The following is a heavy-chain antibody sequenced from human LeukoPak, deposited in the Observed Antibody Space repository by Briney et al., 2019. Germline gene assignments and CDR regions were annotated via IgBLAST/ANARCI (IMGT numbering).Heavy chain of an antibody. J-gene: IGHJ4*02. CDR3: AKSNGRGVVNFDY. D-gene: IGHD2-15*01. CDR2: ISVSGGTT. Sequence: GGSLRLSCAASGFTVSSNYMSWVRQAPGKGLEWVPGISVSGGTTYYADSVKGRFTISRDNSKNTLYLQMSSLTVEDTAVYYCAKSNGRGVVNFDYWGQGALVTVSS. CDR1: GFTVSSNY. V-gene: IGHV3-23*01.